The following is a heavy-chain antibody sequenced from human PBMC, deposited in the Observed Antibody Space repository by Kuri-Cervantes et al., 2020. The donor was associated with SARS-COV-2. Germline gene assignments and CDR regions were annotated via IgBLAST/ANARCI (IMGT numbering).Heavy chain of an antibody. V-gene: IGHV3-7*01. Sequence: GGSLTLSCAASGFTFSSYLVSWVRQAPGKGLELVANIKQDGSEKYYVDSVKGRFTISRDKAKNSLYLQMNSLRAEDTAVYYCARVSSSSSPAFDIWGKGTMVTVSS. D-gene: IGHD6-6*01. CDR2: IKQDGSEK. CDR3: ARVSSSSSPAFDI. CDR1: GFTFSSYL. J-gene: IGHJ3*02.